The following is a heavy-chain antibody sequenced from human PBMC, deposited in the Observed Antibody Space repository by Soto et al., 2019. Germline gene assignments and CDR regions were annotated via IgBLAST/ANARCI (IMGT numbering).Heavy chain of an antibody. Sequence: SETLSLTCAVYGGSFSGYYWSWIRQPPGKGLEWIGEINHSGSTNYNPSLKSRVTISVDTSKNQFSLKLSSVTAADTAVYYCARARAGIAAAYYWGQGTLVTVSS. V-gene: IGHV4-34*01. CDR2: INHSGST. D-gene: IGHD6-13*01. CDR3: ARARAGIAAAYY. CDR1: GGSFSGYY. J-gene: IGHJ4*02.